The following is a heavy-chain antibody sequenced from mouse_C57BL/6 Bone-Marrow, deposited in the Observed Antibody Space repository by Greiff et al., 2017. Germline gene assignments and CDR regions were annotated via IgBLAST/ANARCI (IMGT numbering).Heavy chain of an antibody. CDR1: GYAFSSSW. Sequence: VQLQESGPELVKPGASVKISCKASGYAFSSSWMNWVKQRPGKGLEWIGRIYPGDGDTNYNGKFKGKATLTADKSSSTAYMQLCSLTSEDSAVDFCARGDYYGSRPGAYWGQGTLVTVSA. CDR3: ARGDYYGSRPGAY. V-gene: IGHV1-82*01. J-gene: IGHJ3*01. CDR2: IYPGDGDT. D-gene: IGHD1-1*01.